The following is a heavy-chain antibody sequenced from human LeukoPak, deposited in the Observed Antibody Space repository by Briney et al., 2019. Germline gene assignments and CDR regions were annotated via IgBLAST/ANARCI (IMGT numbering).Heavy chain of an antibody. CDR1: GFTFSDYY. CDR3: ARDRSMATIYGMDV. J-gene: IGHJ6*02. Sequence: GGSLRLSCAASGFTFSDYYMTWIRQAPGRGLEWISYINGSSSDTKYADSVKGRFTISRDNAKNSVYLLMNSLRAEDTAVYYCARDRSMATIYGMDVWGQGTTVTVSS. CDR2: INGSSSDT. V-gene: IGHV3-11*06. D-gene: IGHD5-24*01.